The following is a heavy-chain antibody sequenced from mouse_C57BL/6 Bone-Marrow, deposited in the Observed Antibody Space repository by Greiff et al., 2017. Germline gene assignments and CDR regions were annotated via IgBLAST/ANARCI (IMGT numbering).Heavy chain of an antibody. CDR2: IYPGNSDT. D-gene: IGHD1-1*01. CDR1: GYTFTSYW. CDR3: NRRAYGSSPDY. Sequence: VQLQQSGTVLARPGASVKMSCKTSGYTFTSYWMHWVKQRPGQGLEWIGAIYPGNSDTSYNQKFKGKAKLTAVTSASTAYMELSSLTNEDSAVYYGNRRAYGSSPDYWGQGTTLTVSS. J-gene: IGHJ2*01. V-gene: IGHV1-5*01.